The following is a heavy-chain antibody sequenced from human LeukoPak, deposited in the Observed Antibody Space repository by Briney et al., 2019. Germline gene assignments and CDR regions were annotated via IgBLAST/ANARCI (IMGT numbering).Heavy chain of an antibody. D-gene: IGHD6-19*01. Sequence: GGSLRLSCTVSGFTVSGNSMSWVRQAPGKGLEWVSFIYSGGNTHYSDSVKGRFTISRDNFKNTLYLQMNSLRAEDTAVYYCAREDGGYSSGSEAFDIWGQGTMVTVSS. J-gene: IGHJ3*02. CDR3: AREDGGYSSGSEAFDI. CDR1: GFTVSGNS. V-gene: IGHV3-53*01. CDR2: IYSGGNT.